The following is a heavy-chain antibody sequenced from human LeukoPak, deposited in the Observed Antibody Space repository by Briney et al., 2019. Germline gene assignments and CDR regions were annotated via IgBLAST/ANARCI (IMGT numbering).Heavy chain of an antibody. Sequence: SETLSLTCAVSGGSFSGYYWSWIRQPPGKGLEWFGEINHSGSTNYNPSLKSRVTISVDTSKNQFSLKLSSVPAADTAVYYCARAGGYCSSTSCYGDYYYYYYMDVWGKGTTVTVSS. CDR3: ARAGGYCSSTSCYGDYYYYYYMDV. V-gene: IGHV4-34*01. CDR2: INHSGST. D-gene: IGHD2-2*01. CDR1: GGSFSGYY. J-gene: IGHJ6*03.